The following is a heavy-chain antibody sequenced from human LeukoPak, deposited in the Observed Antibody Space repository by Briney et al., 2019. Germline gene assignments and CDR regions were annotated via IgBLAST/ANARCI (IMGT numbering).Heavy chain of an antibody. J-gene: IGHJ4*02. Sequence: GGSLRLSCAASGFTFSSYAMSWVRQAPGKGLEWVSAISGSGGSTYYADFVKGRFTISRDNSKNTLYLQMNSLRAEDTAVYYCAKGNRWLRLGGFDYWGQGTLVTVSS. CDR1: GFTFSSYA. D-gene: IGHD5-12*01. CDR2: ISGSGGST. V-gene: IGHV3-23*01. CDR3: AKGNRWLRLGGFDY.